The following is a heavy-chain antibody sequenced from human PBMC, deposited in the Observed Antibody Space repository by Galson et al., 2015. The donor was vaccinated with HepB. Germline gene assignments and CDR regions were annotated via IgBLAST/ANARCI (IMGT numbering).Heavy chain of an antibody. CDR1: GFRFSSYS. J-gene: IGHJ3*02. V-gene: IGHV3-48*01. Sequence: SLRLSCAASGFRFSSYSMNWVRQAPGKGLEWVSYIRGSSGTIYYADSVKGRFTISRDNAKNSLYLQMNSLTAEDTAVYYCARDGAFCGGDCSYAFDIWGQGTMVTVSS. D-gene: IGHD2-21*02. CDR3: ARDGAFCGGDCSYAFDI. CDR2: IRGSSGTI.